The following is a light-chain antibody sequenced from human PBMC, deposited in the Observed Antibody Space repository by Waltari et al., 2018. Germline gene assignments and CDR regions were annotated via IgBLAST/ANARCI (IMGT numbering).Light chain of an antibody. CDR1: QSVSSY. J-gene: IGKJ2*01. CDR3: QQRSNWPPYT. V-gene: IGKV3-11*01. CDR2: DAS. Sequence: EIVLTQSPATLSLSPGERATLSCRTSQSVSSYLAWYQQKPGQAPRLLIYDASNRATGITARFIGSWSGTDFTLTSSSIEPEDFAVYYCQQRSNWPPYTFGQGTKLEI.